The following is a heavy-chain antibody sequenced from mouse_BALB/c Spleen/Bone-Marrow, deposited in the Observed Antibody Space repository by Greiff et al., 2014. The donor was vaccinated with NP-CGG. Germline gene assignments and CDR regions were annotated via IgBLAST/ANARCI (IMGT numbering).Heavy chain of an antibody. J-gene: IGHJ2*01. CDR2: INPSTGYT. CDR1: GYTFSSYW. V-gene: IGHV1-7*01. D-gene: IGHD1-2*01. Sequence: VQLQQSGAELAKPGASVKMSCKASGYTFSSYWMHWVKQRPGQGLEWIGYINPSTGYTEYNQKFKDKATLTADKSSSTAYMQLSSLTSEDSAVYYCGRSPHYYDLDYWGQGTTLTVSS. CDR3: GRSPHYYDLDY.